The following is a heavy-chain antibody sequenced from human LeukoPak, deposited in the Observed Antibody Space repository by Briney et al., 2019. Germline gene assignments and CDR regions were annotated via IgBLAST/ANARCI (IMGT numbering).Heavy chain of an antibody. CDR1: GGSISSYY. Sequence: SETLSLTCTVSGGSISSYYWSWIRQPPGKGLEWIGYIYYSGSTNYNPSLKSRVTISVDTSKNQLSLKLTSVTAADTAVYYCARWDDSAWAFGTWGPGTLVTVSS. J-gene: IGHJ5*02. CDR2: IYYSGST. CDR3: ARWDDSAWAFGT. D-gene: IGHD6-19*01. V-gene: IGHV4-59*08.